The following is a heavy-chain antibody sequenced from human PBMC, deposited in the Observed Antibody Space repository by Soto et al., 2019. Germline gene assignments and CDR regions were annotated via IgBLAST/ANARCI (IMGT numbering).Heavy chain of an antibody. Sequence: QVQLVQSGAEVKKPGSSVKVSCKASGGTFSSYAISWVRQAPGQGLEWMGGIIPIFGTANYAQKFQGRVTITADKSTSTAYMELSSLRSEDTAVYYCARAAYYYDSSGYYYVPHYFDYWGQGTLVTVSS. CDR3: ARAAYYYDSSGYYYVPHYFDY. V-gene: IGHV1-69*06. D-gene: IGHD3-22*01. CDR1: GGTFSSYA. J-gene: IGHJ4*02. CDR2: IIPIFGTA.